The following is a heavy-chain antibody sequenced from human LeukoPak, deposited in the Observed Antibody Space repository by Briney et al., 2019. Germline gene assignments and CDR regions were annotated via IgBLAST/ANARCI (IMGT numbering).Heavy chain of an antibody. Sequence: SETLSLTCTVSGGSISSYYWSWIRQPPGKGLEWIGYIYYSRSTNYNPSLNRRVTISVDTSKNQFSLRLSSVTAADTAVYYCARDQYSTSRYGAFDYWGQGTLVTVSS. CDR3: ARDQYSTSRYGAFDY. D-gene: IGHD6-13*01. V-gene: IGHV4-59*01. J-gene: IGHJ4*02. CDR2: IYYSRST. CDR1: GGSISSYY.